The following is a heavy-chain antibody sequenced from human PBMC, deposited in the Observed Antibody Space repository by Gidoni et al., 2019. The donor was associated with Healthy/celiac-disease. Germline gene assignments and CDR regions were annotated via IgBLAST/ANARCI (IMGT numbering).Heavy chain of an antibody. CDR3: ARGHYDRFDY. CDR1: GGSFSGYY. Sequence: QVQLQQWGAGLLKPSETLSLTCAVYGGSFSGYYWSWIRQPPGKGLEWIGEINQSGSTNYTPSLKSRVTISVDTSKNQFSLKLSSVTAADTAVYYCARGHYDRFDYWGQGTLVTVSS. CDR2: INQSGST. V-gene: IGHV4-34*01. J-gene: IGHJ4*02. D-gene: IGHD3-3*01.